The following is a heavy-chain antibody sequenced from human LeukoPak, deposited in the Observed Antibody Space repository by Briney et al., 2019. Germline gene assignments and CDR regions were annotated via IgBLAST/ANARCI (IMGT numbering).Heavy chain of an antibody. CDR2: ISGSGGST. D-gene: IGHD6-25*01. Sequence: PGGSLRLSCAASGFTFSSYGMSWVRRAPGKGLGWVSTISGSGGSTSYADSVKGRFTISRDNSKNTLYLQMNSLRAGDTAVYYCARDRGRYYMDVWGKGTTVTISS. CDR3: ARDRGRYYMDV. J-gene: IGHJ6*03. CDR1: GFTFSSYG. V-gene: IGHV3-23*01.